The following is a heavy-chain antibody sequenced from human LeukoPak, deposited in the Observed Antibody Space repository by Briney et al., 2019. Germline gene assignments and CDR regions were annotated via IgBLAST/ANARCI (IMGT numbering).Heavy chain of an antibody. CDR2: INPNSGGT. V-gene: IGHV1-2*02. CDR3: ARKQLGEVYYFDY. J-gene: IGHJ4*02. D-gene: IGHD6-6*01. CDR1: GYTFTGYY. Sequence: ASVKVSCKASGYTFTGYYMHWVRQAPGQGLEWMGWINPNSGGTNYAQKFQGRVTMTRDTSISTAYMELSRLRSDDTAVYYCARKQLGEVYYFDYWGQGTLVTVSS.